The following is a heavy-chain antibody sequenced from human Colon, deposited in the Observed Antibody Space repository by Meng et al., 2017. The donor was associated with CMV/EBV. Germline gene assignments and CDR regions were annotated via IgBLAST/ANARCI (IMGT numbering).Heavy chain of an antibody. CDR2: INWDDGK. CDR3: VWSSGWFGGLDY. D-gene: IGHD6-19*01. Sequence: TLSLTCPVSGGSIRSSNNYWGWIRQPPGKGLEWLALINWDDGKHYSTSLKTRLTVSKDTSKTQVSFTMTNMDQVDTATYFCVWSSGWFGGLDYWGQGTLVTVSS. J-gene: IGHJ4*02. CDR1: GGSIRSSNNY. V-gene: IGHV2-70*18.